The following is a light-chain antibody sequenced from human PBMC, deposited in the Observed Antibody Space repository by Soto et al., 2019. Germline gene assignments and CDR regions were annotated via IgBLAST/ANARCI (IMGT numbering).Light chain of an antibody. CDR2: DAS. V-gene: IGKV3-11*01. J-gene: IGKJ4*01. CDR3: QQRSNLPLT. CDR1: QSVSSY. Sequence: EIVLTQSPATLSLSPGERATLSCRASQSVSSYLAWYQQKPGQAPMLLIYDASNRATGIQARFSGSGSGTDFTLTISSLEPEDFAVYYCQQRSNLPLTFGGGTKVEIK.